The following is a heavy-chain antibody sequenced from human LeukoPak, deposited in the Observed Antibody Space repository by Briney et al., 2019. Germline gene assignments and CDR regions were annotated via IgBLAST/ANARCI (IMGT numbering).Heavy chain of an antibody. J-gene: IGHJ4*02. CDR1: GFTFSSYS. Sequence: GGSLRLSCAASGFTFSSYSMNWVRQAPGKGLEWVSSISSSSSYIYYADSVKGRFTISRDNAKNSLYLQMNSLRAEDTAVYYCAREPRGYSYGSFFDYWGQGTLVTVSS. CDR3: AREPRGYSYGSFFDY. V-gene: IGHV3-21*01. CDR2: ISSSSSYI. D-gene: IGHD5-18*01.